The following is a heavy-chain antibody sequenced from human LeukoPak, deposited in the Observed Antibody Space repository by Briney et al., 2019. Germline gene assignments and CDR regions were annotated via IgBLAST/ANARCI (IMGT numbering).Heavy chain of an antibody. CDR3: TTDLNPELIVVVPAASG. CDR2: IKSKTDGGTT. D-gene: IGHD2-2*01. V-gene: IGHV3-15*01. CDR1: GFTFSNAW. Sequence: PGGSLRLSCAASGFTFSNAWMSWVRQAPGKGLEWVGRIKSKTDGGTTDYAAPVKGRFTISRDDSKNTLYLQMNSLKTEDTAVYYCTTDLNPELIVVVPAASGWGQGTLVTVSS. J-gene: IGHJ4*02.